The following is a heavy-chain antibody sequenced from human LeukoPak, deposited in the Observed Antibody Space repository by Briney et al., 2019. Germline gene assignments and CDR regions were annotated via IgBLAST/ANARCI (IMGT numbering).Heavy chain of an antibody. CDR1: GFTFSSYA. J-gene: IGHJ6*04. Sequence: PGGSLRLSCAASGFTFSSYAMHWVRQAPGKGLEWFAVISYDGSNKCYADSVKGRFTISRDNSKNTLYLQMNSLRAEDAAVYYCARETGGDSYYYYGMDVWGKGTTVTVSS. V-gene: IGHV3-30*04. CDR3: ARETGGDSYYYYGMDV. D-gene: IGHD1-26*01. CDR2: ISYDGSNK.